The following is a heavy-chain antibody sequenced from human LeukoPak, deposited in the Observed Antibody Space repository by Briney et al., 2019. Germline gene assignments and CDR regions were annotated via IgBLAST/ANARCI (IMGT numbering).Heavy chain of an antibody. CDR2: ISSSGSTI. V-gene: IGHV3-48*03. CDR1: GFTFSSYE. J-gene: IGHJ4*02. D-gene: IGHD3-22*01. Sequence: GGSLRLSCAASGFTFSSYEMHWVRQAPGKGLEWVSYISSSGSTIYYADSVKGRFTISRDNSKNTLYLQMNSLRAEDTAVYYCAKDPRTYYYDSSGYYVPYYFDYWGQGTLVTVSS. CDR3: AKDPRTYYYDSSGYYVPYYFDY.